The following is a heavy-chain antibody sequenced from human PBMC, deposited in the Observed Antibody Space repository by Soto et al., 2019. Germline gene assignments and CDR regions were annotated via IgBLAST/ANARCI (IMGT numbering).Heavy chain of an antibody. CDR3: ARSVAVPGAHSDY. V-gene: IGHV4-59*01. CDR1: GGSISGSY. CDR2: VYYTGST. J-gene: IGHJ4*02. Sequence: SETLSLTCSVSGGSISGSYWSWIRQSPGKGLEWLGYVYYTGSTNYSPSLRSRVSISVDTSKNEFSLRLSSVTAADTAVYFCARSVAVPGAHSDYWGQGTQVAVSS. D-gene: IGHD6-19*01.